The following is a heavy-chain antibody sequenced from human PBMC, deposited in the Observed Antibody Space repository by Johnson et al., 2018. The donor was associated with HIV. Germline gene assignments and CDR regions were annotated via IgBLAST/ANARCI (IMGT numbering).Heavy chain of an antibody. V-gene: IGHV3-30*02. Sequence: QVQLVESGGGVVQPGGSLRLSCAATGFSFSSYGMHWVRQAPGKGLEWVAFTQYDGSKTYYGDSVRGRFTISRDNSKKTLYLEINSLSTEDTAIYFCAKETRDSRSAFDVWGQGTMVTVSS. CDR2: TQYDGSKT. CDR1: GFSFSSYG. J-gene: IGHJ3*01. CDR3: AKETRDSRSAFDV. D-gene: IGHD3-22*01.